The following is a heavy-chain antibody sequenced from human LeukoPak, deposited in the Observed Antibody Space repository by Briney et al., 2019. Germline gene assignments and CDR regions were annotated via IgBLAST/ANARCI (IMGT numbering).Heavy chain of an antibody. CDR2: IHSGGNT. D-gene: IGHD2-15*01. J-gene: IGHJ4*02. Sequence: PGGSLRLSCAASGFTVSSSYMSWVRQAPGKGLEWVSVIHSGGNTYYADSVKGRFTTSRDNSKNTLFLQMNSLRAEDTAVYYCTRDLNSGGSYWGQGTLVTVSS. CDR3: TRDLNSGGSY. CDR1: GFTVSSSY. V-gene: IGHV3-53*01.